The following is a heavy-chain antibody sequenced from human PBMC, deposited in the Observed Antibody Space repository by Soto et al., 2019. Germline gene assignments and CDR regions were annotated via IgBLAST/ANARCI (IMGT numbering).Heavy chain of an antibody. D-gene: IGHD3-22*01. CDR2: ISRFSDRI. J-gene: IGHJ4*02. CDR3: ARDGGSISSGYYPTDY. V-gene: IGHV3-21*06. Sequence: PGGSLRLSCAASGFSFSLYTINWVRQAPGGGLEWVSSISRFSDRIYYEDSVRGRFTISRDNAANSLYLQMNSLRPEDTAVYYCARDGGSISSGYYPTDYWGQGTLVTVSS. CDR1: GFSFSLYT.